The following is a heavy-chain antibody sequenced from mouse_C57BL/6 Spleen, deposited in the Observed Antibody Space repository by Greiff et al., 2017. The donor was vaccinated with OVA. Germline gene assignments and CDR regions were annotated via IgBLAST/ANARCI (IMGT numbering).Heavy chain of an antibody. D-gene: IGHD1-1*01. CDR1: GFTFSDYG. V-gene: IGHV5-17*01. CDR3: ARGNYYGSSYGDYAMDY. J-gene: IGHJ4*01. CDR2: ISSGSSTI. Sequence: EVKLVESGGGLVKPGGSLKLSCAASGFTFSDYGMHWVRQAPEKGLEWVAYISSGSSTIYYADTVKGRFTISRDNAKNTLFLQMTSLRSEDTAMYYCARGNYYGSSYGDYAMDYWGPRTSVTVSS.